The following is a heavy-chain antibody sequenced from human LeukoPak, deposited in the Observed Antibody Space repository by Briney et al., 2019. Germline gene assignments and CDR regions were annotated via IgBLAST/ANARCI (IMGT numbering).Heavy chain of an antibody. D-gene: IGHD3-10*01. CDR3: ARRLGRKFGERFYYYHYMDV. CDR1: GGSINSGSYY. V-gene: IGHV4-61*02. Sequence: SETLSLTCTGSGGSINSGSYYWSWIRQPAGKGLEWIGRIYTSGCTKYNPSLKSRVTISVDTSKNRFSLKLSSVTAADTAVYYCARRLGRKFGERFYYYHYMDVWGKGTTVTISS. J-gene: IGHJ6*03. CDR2: IYTSGCT.